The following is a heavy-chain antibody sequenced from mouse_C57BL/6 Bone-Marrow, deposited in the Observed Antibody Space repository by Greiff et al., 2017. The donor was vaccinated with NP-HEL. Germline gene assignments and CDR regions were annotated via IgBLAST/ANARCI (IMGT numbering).Heavy chain of an antibody. J-gene: IGHJ3*01. CDR1: GYTFTSYW. V-gene: IGHV1-7*01. CDR3: ARVTWFAY. CDR2: INPSSGYT. Sequence: QVQLQQSGAELAKPGASVKLSCKASGYTFTSYWMHWVKQRPGQGLEWIGYINPSSGYTKYNQKFKGKATLTADKSSSTAYMQLSSLTYEDSAFYYCARVTWFAYWGQGTLVTVSA.